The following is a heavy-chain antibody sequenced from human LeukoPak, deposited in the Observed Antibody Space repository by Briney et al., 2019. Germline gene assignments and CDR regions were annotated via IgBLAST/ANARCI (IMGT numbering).Heavy chain of an antibody. CDR2: IFYSGST. D-gene: IGHD1-26*01. J-gene: IGHJ4*02. CDR1: GGSISTSNYY. V-gene: IGHV4-39*07. Sequence: SETLSLTCTVSGGSISTSNYYWGWIRQPPGKGLEWIGNIFYSGSTYYSPSLKSRVTISLDTSRNQFSLKLTSVTAADTAVYYCARTTGQWEPLYYWGQGTLVTVSS. CDR3: ARTTGQWEPLYY.